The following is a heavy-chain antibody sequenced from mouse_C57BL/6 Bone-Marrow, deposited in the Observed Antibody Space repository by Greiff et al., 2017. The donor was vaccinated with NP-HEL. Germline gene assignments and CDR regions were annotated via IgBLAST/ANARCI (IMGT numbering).Heavy chain of an antibody. V-gene: IGHV6-3*01. CDR1: GFTFSNYW. Sequence: EVKLMESGGGLVQPGGSMKLSCVASGFTFSNYWMNWVRQSPEKGLEWVAQIRLKSDNYATHYAESVKGRFTISRDDSKSSVYLQMNNLRAEDTGIDYCTGYCGSSYGYVDVWGTGTTVTVSS. J-gene: IGHJ1*03. CDR3: TGYCGSSYGYVDV. CDR2: IRLKSDNYAT. D-gene: IGHD1-1*01.